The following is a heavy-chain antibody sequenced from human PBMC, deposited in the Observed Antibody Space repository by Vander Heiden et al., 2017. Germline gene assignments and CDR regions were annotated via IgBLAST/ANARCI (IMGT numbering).Heavy chain of an antibody. CDR1: GLAFSAAA. J-gene: IGHJ6*02. CDR2: IRTEPNSTAT. D-gene: IGHD2-2*01. Sequence: EVQLLESGGGLVQPGGSLQLSCAVSGLAFSAAAFHWVSQDSGKGLGWLGRIRTEPNSTATAYAASVKGRFIVSRDDTKNTADLQINSLKTEDTAVYDCVRYENQPYYYGKEIWVQGTKGTVSS. CDR3: VRYENQPYYYGKEI. V-gene: IGHV3-73*02.